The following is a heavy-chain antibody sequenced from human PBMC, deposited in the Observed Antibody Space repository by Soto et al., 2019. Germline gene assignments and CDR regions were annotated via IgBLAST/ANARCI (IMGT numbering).Heavy chain of an antibody. V-gene: IGHV4-4*07. CDR3: ARDRVYCSRTSSYIEAPRSMWYYQYGMDV. CDR1: GGSISSSY. Sequence: QVQLQESGPGLVKPSETLSLTCTVSGGSISSSYWSWIRQPAGKGLEWIGRFYTSGNTNSNPSLGSRVTMSVVTSKNQFSLKWGSVTAADTAVYYCARDRVYCSRTSSYIEAPRSMWYYQYGMDVWGQGTTVTVSS. CDR2: FYTSGNT. D-gene: IGHD2-2*02. J-gene: IGHJ6*02.